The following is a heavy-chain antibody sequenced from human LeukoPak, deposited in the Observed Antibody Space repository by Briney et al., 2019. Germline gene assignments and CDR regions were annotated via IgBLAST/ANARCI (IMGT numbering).Heavy chain of an antibody. Sequence: SETLSLTCAVYGGSFSGYYWSWIRQPPGKGLEWIGEINHSGSTNYNPSLKSRVTISVDTSKNQFSLTLSSVTAADTAVYYCARSNDYDGSGYYSWDYYYYMDVWGKGTTVTVSS. D-gene: IGHD3-22*01. J-gene: IGHJ6*03. CDR1: GGSFSGYY. CDR2: INHSGST. V-gene: IGHV4-34*01. CDR3: ARSNDYDGSGYYSWDYYYYMDV.